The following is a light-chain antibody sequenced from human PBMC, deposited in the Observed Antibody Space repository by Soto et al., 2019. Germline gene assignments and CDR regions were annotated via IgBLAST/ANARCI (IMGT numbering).Light chain of an antibody. CDR1: QSVSSY. J-gene: IGKJ4*01. CDR3: QQRSNCPLT. Sequence: EIVLTQSPATLSLSPGERATLSCRASQSVSSYLAWYQQKPGQAPRLLIYDASNRATGIPARFSGSGSGTDFTLTISSREPEAFAVYYCQQRSNCPLTFGGGTKVEIK. CDR2: DAS. V-gene: IGKV3-11*01.